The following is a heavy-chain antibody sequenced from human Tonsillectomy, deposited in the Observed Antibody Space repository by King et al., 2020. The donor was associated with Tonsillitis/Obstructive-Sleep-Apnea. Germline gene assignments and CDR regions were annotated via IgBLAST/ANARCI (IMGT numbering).Heavy chain of an antibody. J-gene: IGHJ4*02. Sequence: VQLVESGGGVVQPGRSLRLSCAASGFTFSSYGIHWVRQSPGKGLEWVAVISYDGSNKYYADSVKGRFTISRDNSKNTLYLQMNSLRAEDTAVYYCAKGGTTGTTDYFDDGGQGTRVTVSS. CDR2: ISYDGSNK. CDR1: GFTFSSYG. CDR3: AKGGTTGTTDYFDD. D-gene: IGHD1-1*01. V-gene: IGHV3-30*18.